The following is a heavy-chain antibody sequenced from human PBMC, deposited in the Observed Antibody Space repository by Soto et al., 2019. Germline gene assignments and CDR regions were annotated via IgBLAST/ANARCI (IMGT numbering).Heavy chain of an antibody. V-gene: IGHV3-23*01. CDR1: GVSFSNYA. CDR2: ISDNGGST. CDR3: AKVLVQAAKTYLNDY. Sequence: EVQLLESGGGLVQPGGSLRLSCAASGVSFSNYAMTWVRQAPGKGLEWVSTISDNGGSTYYADSVKGRFTISRDNSKKTLYLQMNGLRADDTAVYSCAKVLVQAAKTYLNDYCGQGTLVTVSS. J-gene: IGHJ4*02. D-gene: IGHD2-2*01.